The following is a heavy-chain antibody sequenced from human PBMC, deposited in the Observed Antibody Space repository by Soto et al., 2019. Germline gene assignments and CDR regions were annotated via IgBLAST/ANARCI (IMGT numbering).Heavy chain of an antibody. CDR1: GYTFTNYD. J-gene: IGHJ4*02. D-gene: IGHD6-25*01. CDR3: ARDGYGSDWPFDY. CDR2: ISAYNGNT. Sequence: ASVKVSCKASGYTFTNYDINWVRQAPGQGLEWMGWISAYNGNTNYAQNIQGRVTMTTDTSTSTAYMELRSLRSDDTAVYYCARDGYGSDWPFDYWGQGTLVTVS. V-gene: IGHV1-18*01.